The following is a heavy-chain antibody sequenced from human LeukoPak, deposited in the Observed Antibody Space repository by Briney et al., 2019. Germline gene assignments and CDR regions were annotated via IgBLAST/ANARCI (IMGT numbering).Heavy chain of an antibody. CDR1: GFAFSDYW. Sequence: GGSLRLSCTASGFAFSDYWMSWVRQAPGKGLEWLANINQDGSQTSYVDSVRGRFTVSRDNAKNSLYLQMNSLRADDTAVYYCARGSSPRYSGYDWVYWGRGTLVTVSS. CDR3: ARGSSPRYSGYDWVY. V-gene: IGHV3-7*01. J-gene: IGHJ4*02. CDR2: INQDGSQT. D-gene: IGHD5-12*01.